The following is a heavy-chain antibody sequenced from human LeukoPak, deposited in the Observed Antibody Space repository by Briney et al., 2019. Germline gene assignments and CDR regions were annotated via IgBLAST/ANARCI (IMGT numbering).Heavy chain of an antibody. D-gene: IGHD2-8*01. J-gene: IGHJ5*02. CDR3: ARGRWDIVLMVYANWFDP. CDR2: INHSGST. V-gene: IGHV4-34*01. Sequence: PSETLSLTCAVYGGSFSGYYWSWIRQPPGKGLEWIGEINHSGSTNYNPSLKSRVTISVDTSKNQFSLKLSSVTAADTAVYYCARGRWDIVLMVYANWFDPWGQGTLVTVSS. CDR1: GGSFSGYY.